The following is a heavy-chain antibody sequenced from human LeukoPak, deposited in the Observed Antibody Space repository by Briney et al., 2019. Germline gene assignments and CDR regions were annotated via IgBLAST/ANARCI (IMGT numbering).Heavy chain of an antibody. CDR3: AKEFGTMVRGVIDHFDY. Sequence: GGSLRLSCAASGFTFSSYAMSWVRQAPGKGLEWVSAISGSGGSTYYADSVKGRFTISRNNSKNTLYLQMNSLRAEDTAVYYCAKEFGTMVRGVIDHFDYWGQGTLVTVSS. CDR1: GFTFSSYA. D-gene: IGHD3-10*01. J-gene: IGHJ4*02. V-gene: IGHV3-23*01. CDR2: ISGSGGST.